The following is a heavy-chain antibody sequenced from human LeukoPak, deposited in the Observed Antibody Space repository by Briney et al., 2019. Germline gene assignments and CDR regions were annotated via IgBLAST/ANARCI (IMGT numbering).Heavy chain of an antibody. V-gene: IGHV1-18*01. CDR1: GGTFSSYA. J-gene: IGHJ4*02. CDR2: ISAYNGNT. D-gene: IGHD5-18*01. Sequence: GASVKVSCKASGGTFSSYAISWVRQAPGQGLEWMGWISAYNGNTNYAQKLQGRVTMTTDTSTSTAYMELRSPRSDDTAVYYCARDHPLDTAMVGFDYWGQGTLVTVSS. CDR3: ARDHPLDTAMVGFDY.